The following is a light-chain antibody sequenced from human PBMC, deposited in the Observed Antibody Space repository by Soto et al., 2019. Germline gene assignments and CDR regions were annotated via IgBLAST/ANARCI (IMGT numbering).Light chain of an antibody. CDR2: GAS. J-gene: IGKJ5*01. Sequence: EILMTQSPATLSVSPGERATLSCRASQSVSSNLAWYQQKPGQAPRLLIYGASTRATGIPARFSGSGSGTEFTLTISSLQSEDFAVYYCQQYNNWITFGQGTRLEIK. CDR3: QQYNNWIT. V-gene: IGKV3-15*01. CDR1: QSVSSN.